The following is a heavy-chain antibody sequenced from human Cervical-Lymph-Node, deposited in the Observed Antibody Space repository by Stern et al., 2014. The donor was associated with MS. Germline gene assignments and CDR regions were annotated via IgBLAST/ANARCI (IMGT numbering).Heavy chain of an antibody. CDR3: ARKTDTAVGGDY. V-gene: IGHV3-53*01. J-gene: IGHJ4*02. Sequence: EVHLVESGGGLIQPGGSLRLSCAASGFTVSRNYMYWVRQAPGKGLEWVSLIYSNGDTSYADSVKGRFTISRDNSKNTLYLQMNSLRAEDTAVYFCARKTDTAVGGDYWGQGTLVTVSS. D-gene: IGHD5-18*01. CDR1: GFTVSRNY. CDR2: IYSNGDT.